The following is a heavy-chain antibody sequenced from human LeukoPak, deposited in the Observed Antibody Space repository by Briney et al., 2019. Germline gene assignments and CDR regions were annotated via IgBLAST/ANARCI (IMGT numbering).Heavy chain of an antibody. V-gene: IGHV1-2*02. D-gene: IGHD2-21*02. CDR3: ARSGDIVVVTGTFDY. J-gene: IGHJ4*02. CDR2: INPNSGGT. CDR1: GYTFTGYY. Sequence: ASVKVSCKASGYTFTGYYMHWVRQAPGQGLEWMGWINPNSGGTNYAQKLQGRVTMTTDTSTSTAYMELRSLRSDDTAVYYCARSGDIVVVTGTFDYWGQGTLVTVSS.